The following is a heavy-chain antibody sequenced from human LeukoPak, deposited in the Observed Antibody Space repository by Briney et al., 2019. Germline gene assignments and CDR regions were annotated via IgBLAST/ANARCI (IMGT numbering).Heavy chain of an antibody. CDR1: GGSFSGYY. V-gene: IGHV3-23*01. Sequence: QPSETLSLTCAVYGGSFSGYYWSWVRLAPGKGLEWVSTFTNSGGSTNYAESVKGRFTISRDNSKNTLYLQMNSLRVEDTAVYYCAKDGVAPGSGGDYFDYWGQGTLVTVSS. D-gene: IGHD3-10*01. CDR3: AKDGVAPGSGGDYFDY. J-gene: IGHJ4*02. CDR2: FTNSGGST.